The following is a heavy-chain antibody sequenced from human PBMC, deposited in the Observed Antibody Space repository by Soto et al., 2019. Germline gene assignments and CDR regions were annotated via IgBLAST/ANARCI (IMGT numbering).Heavy chain of an antibody. Sequence: QVTLKESGPVLVKPTETLTLTCTVSGFSLSNARMGVSWIRQPPGKALEWLAHIFSNDEKSYSTSLKSRLTISKDTSKSQVFLTMTNMDPVDTATYYCARIRIQLWLGWFDPWGQGTLVTVSS. D-gene: IGHD5-18*01. CDR3: ARIRIQLWLGWFDP. J-gene: IGHJ5*02. CDR1: GFSLSNARMG. CDR2: IFSNDEK. V-gene: IGHV2-26*01.